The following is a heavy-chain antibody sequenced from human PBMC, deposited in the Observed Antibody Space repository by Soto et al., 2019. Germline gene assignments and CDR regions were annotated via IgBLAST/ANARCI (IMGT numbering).Heavy chain of an antibody. V-gene: IGHV1-2*02. D-gene: IGHD5-12*01. CDR2: INPNSGGT. CDR1: GYTFTGYY. Sequence: ASVKVSCKASGYTFTGYYMHWVRQAPGQGLEWMGWINPNSGGTNYAQKFQGRVTMTRDTSISTAYMELSRLRSDDTAVYYCAREAGYSGYDWGDYYYYYGMDVWGQGTTVIVSS. CDR3: AREAGYSGYDWGDYYYYYGMDV. J-gene: IGHJ6*02.